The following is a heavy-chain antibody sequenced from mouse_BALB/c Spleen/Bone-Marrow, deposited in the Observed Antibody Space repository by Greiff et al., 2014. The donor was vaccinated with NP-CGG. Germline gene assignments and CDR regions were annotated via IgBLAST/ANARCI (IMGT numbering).Heavy chain of an antibody. V-gene: IGHV1S135*01. CDR1: GYAFTSYN. Sequence: VHVKQSGPELVKPGASEKVSCKASGYAFTSYNMFWVKQSHGKSLEWIGYIDPYNGGTSYNQKFKGKATLTVDKSSSTAYMHLNSLTSEDSAVYYCARSRDVGYFDYWGQGTTLTVSS. D-gene: IGHD3-3*01. CDR3: ARSRDVGYFDY. CDR2: IDPYNGGT. J-gene: IGHJ2*01.